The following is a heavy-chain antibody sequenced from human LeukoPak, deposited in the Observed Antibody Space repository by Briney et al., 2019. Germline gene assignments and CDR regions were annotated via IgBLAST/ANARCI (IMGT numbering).Heavy chain of an antibody. J-gene: IGHJ4*02. Sequence: GASVKVSCEASNYTFIRYGITWVRQAPGQGLEWMGYINPNSGATLFAPKLQGRVTLTRDTSISTAYMELSRLRSDDTAVYYCASPDILTGYYAHLPFDYWGQGTLVTVSS. V-gene: IGHV1-2*02. CDR2: INPNSGAT. CDR1: NYTFIRYG. D-gene: IGHD3-9*01. CDR3: ASPDILTGYYAHLPFDY.